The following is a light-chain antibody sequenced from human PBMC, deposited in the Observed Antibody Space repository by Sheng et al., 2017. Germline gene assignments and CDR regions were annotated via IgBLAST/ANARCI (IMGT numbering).Light chain of an antibody. Sequence: QSVLTQPPSVSGAPGQRVTISCTGSSSNIGANFDVHWYQHLPGTAPKLLIFGNVNRPSGVPDRFSGSKSGTSASLAITGLQAEDEADYYCQSYDSSLSGWVFGGGTTLTV. V-gene: IGLV1-40*01. CDR2: GNV. J-gene: IGLJ3*02. CDR3: QSYDSSLSGWV. CDR1: SSNIGANFD.